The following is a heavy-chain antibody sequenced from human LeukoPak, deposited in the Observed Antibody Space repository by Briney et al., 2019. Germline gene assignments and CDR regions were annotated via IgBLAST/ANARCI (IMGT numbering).Heavy chain of an antibody. CDR1: GFAVSSNY. J-gene: IGHJ3*02. V-gene: IGHV3-53*01. Sequence: GGSLRLSCAASGFAVSSNYMSWVRQAPEKGLEWVSVIYSGGSTYYADSVKGRFTISRDNSKNTLYLQMNSLRAEDTAVYYCARGWRSLVARGDAFDIWGQGTMVTVSS. CDR2: IYSGGST. D-gene: IGHD2-21*01. CDR3: ARGWRSLVARGDAFDI.